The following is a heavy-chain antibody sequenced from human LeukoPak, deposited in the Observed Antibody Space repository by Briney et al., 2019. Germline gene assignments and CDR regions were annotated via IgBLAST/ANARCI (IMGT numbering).Heavy chain of an antibody. Sequence: SVKVSCRASGGTFSSYAISWVRQAPGQGLEWMGGIIPIFGTANYAQKFQGRVTITADESTSTAYMELSSLRSEDTAVYYCARDRRGYSYGYRYYYGMDVWGQGTTVTVSS. CDR3: ARDRRGYSYGYRYYYGMDV. J-gene: IGHJ6*02. CDR2: IIPIFGTA. CDR1: GGTFSSYA. D-gene: IGHD5-18*01. V-gene: IGHV1-69*13.